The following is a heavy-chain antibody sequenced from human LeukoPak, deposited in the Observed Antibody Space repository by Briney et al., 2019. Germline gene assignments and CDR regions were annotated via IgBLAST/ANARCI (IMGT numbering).Heavy chain of an antibody. Sequence: SETLSLTCTVSGGSISSNTYYWGWIRQPPGKGLEWIGSIYHSGSTYYNPSLKSRVTISVDTSKNQFSLKLSSVTAADTAVYYCATQGYSSGWTRFDPWGQGTLVTVSS. D-gene: IGHD6-19*01. CDR3: ATQGYSSGWTRFDP. CDR2: IYHSGST. CDR1: GGSISSNTYY. V-gene: IGHV4-39*01. J-gene: IGHJ5*02.